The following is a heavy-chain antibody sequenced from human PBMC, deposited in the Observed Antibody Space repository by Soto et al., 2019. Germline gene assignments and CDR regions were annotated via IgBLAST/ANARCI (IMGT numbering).Heavy chain of an antibody. CDR3: ARDTEYYGSGLDV. J-gene: IGHJ6*04. D-gene: IGHD3-10*01. V-gene: IGHV1-69*04. Sequence: SVKVSCKASGGTFSSYTISWVRLAPGQGLEWMGRIIPILGIANYAQKFQGRVTITADKSTSTAYMELSSLRSEDTAVYYCARDTEYYGSGLDVWGKGTTVTVSS. CDR2: IIPILGIA. CDR1: GGTFSSYT.